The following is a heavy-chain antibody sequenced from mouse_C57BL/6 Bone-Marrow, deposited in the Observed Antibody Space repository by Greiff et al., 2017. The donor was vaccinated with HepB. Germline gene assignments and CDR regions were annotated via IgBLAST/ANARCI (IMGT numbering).Heavy chain of an antibody. V-gene: IGHV14-4*01. J-gene: IGHJ2*01. CDR3: TTIITTVVAKDFDY. Sequence: VHVKQSGAELVRPGASVKLSCTASGFNIKDDYMHWVKQRPEQGLEWIGWIDPENGDTEYASKFQGKATITADTSSNTAYLQLSSLTSEDTAVYYCTTIITTVVAKDFDYWGQGTTLTVSS. CDR1: GFNIKDDY. D-gene: IGHD1-1*01. CDR2: IDPENGDT.